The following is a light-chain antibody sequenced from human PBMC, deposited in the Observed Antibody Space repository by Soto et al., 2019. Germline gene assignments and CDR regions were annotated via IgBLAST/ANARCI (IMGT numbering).Light chain of an antibody. CDR3: SSYTTSNTRQIV. V-gene: IGLV2-14*01. J-gene: IGLJ1*01. CDR1: SSDVGGYTY. CDR2: DVS. Sequence: SVLTQPASVSGSPGQAITISYNGTSSDVGGYTYVSWYQQHPGKAPKFIIYDVSNRPSGVSNRFSGSKSGNTASLTISGLQAEDEADYYCSSYTTSNTRQIVFGTGTKVTVL.